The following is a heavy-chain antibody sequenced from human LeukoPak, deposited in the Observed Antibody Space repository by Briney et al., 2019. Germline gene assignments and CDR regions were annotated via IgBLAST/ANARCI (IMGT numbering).Heavy chain of an antibody. Sequence: SGTLSLTCAVSGGSISSSNWWSWVRLPPGKGLEWIGEIYHSGSTNYNPSLKSRVTISVDKSKNQFSLKLSSVTAADTAVYYCARGTRVYYYDSSGYPRFDPWGQGTLVTVSS. CDR3: ARGTRVYYYDSSGYPRFDP. CDR1: GGSISSSNW. CDR2: IYHSGST. V-gene: IGHV4-4*02. J-gene: IGHJ5*02. D-gene: IGHD3-22*01.